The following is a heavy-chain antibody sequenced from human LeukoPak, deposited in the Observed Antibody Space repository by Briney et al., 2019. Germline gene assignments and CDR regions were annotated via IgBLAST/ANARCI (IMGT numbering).Heavy chain of an antibody. D-gene: IGHD3-3*01. V-gene: IGHV1-58*02. Sequence: TSVKVSCKASGFTFTDSAIQWVRQARGQRLERIGWIVVGSGNTNYAQKFQERITITRDRSTSTAYMELSSLRSEDTAVYYCASLTKTGGMDVWGQGTAVTVSS. J-gene: IGHJ6*02. CDR1: GFTFTDSA. CDR2: IVVGSGNT. CDR3: ASLTKTGGMDV.